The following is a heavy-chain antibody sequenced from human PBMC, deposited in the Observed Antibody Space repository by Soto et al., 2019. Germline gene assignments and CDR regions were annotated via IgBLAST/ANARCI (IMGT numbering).Heavy chain of an antibody. CDR2: INHSGST. J-gene: IGHJ6*02. CDR3: ARGPITIFGVVIMRYGMDV. Sequence: PSETLSLTCAVYGGSFSGYYWSWIRQPPGKGLEWIGEINHSGSTNYNPSLKSRVTISVDTSKNQFSLKLSSVTAADTAVYYCARGPITIFGVVIMRYGMDVWGQGPTVPVSS. CDR1: GGSFSGYY. V-gene: IGHV4-34*01. D-gene: IGHD3-3*01.